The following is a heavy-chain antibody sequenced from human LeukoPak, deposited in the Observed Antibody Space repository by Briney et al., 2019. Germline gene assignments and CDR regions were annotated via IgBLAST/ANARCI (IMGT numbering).Heavy chain of an antibody. CDR1: GFTFSSYA. CDR2: ISYDGSNK. Sequence: GGSLRLSCAASGFTFSSYAMHWVRQAPGKGLEWVAVISYDGSNKYYADSVKGRFTISRDNSKNTLYLQMNSLRAEDTAVYYCARVGNGVYGMDVWGQGTTVTVSS. D-gene: IGHD7-27*01. J-gene: IGHJ6*02. V-gene: IGHV3-30-3*01. CDR3: ARVGNGVYGMDV.